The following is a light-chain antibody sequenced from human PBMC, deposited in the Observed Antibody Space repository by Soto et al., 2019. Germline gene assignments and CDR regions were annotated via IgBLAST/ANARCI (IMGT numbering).Light chain of an antibody. J-gene: IGLJ1*01. CDR3: GSWDSSLSAYV. CDR2: DDD. CDR1: SSNIGGNS. Sequence: QSVMTQPPSVSAAPGQRVTISCSGSSSNIGGNSVSWYQQLPGTAPKLLIYDDDKRPSGIPDRFSGSKSGTSATLGITGFQTGDDAAYCGSWDSSLSAYVFGTGTKVTVL. V-gene: IGLV1-51*01.